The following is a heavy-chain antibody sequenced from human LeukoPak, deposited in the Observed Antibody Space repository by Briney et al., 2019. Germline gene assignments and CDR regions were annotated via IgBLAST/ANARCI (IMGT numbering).Heavy chain of an antibody. CDR1: GGSISSYY. V-gene: IGHV4-4*08. CDR3: ASQTPKGAFDI. Sequence: ASETPSLTCTVSGGSISSYYWSWIRQPPGKGLEWIGRIYTSGSTNYNPSLKSRVTISVDTSKNQFSLKLSSVTAADTAVYYCASQTPKGAFDIWGQGTMVTVSS. CDR2: IYTSGST. J-gene: IGHJ3*02.